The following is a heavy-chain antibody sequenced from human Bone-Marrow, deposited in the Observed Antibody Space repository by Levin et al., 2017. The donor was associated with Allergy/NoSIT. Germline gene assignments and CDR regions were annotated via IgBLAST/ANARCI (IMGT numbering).Heavy chain of an antibody. V-gene: IGHV4-31*03. CDR1: GGSIRSGGYY. D-gene: IGHD5-18*01. Sequence: LRLSCTVSGGSIRSGGYYWSWIRQHPGKGLEWIGYIYDSGSTSYNPSLDSRVAISVDTSKNQFYLKLTSLTAADTAVYYCARIPDTTSEFDYWGQGTLVTVSS. J-gene: IGHJ4*02. CDR3: ARIPDTTSEFDY. CDR2: IYDSGST.